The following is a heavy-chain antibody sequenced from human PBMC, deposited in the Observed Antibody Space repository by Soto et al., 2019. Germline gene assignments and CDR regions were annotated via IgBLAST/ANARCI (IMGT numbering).Heavy chain of an antibody. J-gene: IGHJ4*02. V-gene: IGHV1-18*01. D-gene: IGHD3-22*01. CDR2: ISAYNGNT. CDR3: ARENYDSSGYPSAIFDY. Sequence: ASVKVSCKASGYTFTSYGISWVRQAPGQGFEWMGWISAYNGNTNYAQKLQGRVTMTTDTSTSTAYMELRSLRSDDTAVYYCARENYDSSGYPSAIFDYWGQGTLVTVSS. CDR1: GYTFTSYG.